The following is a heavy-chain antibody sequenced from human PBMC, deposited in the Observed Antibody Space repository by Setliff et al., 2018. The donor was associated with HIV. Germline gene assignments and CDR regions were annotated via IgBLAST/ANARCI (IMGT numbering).Heavy chain of an antibody. V-gene: IGHV1-69*13. CDR2: IIPLFDTA. CDR3: ARARRWLQFPDGFDV. Sequence: SVKVSCKASGGTFSNYAISWVRQAPGQGLEWMGGIIPLFDTANYAQKFQGRVTITADESTSTAYMELSSLRSEDTAVYYCARARRWLQFPDGFDVWGQGTMVTVSS. J-gene: IGHJ3*01. D-gene: IGHD4-4*01. CDR1: GGTFSNYA.